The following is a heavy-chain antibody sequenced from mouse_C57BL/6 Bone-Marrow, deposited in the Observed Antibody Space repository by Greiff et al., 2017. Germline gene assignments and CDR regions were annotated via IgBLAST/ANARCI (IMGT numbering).Heavy chain of an antibody. CDR3: ARSTAYYSNCYAMDY. Sequence: QVQLQQPGAELVRPGSSVKLSCKASGYTFTSYWMDWVKQRPGQGLEWIGNIYPSDSETHYNQKFKDKATLTVDKSSSTAYMQLSSLTSEDSAVYYCARSTAYYSNCYAMDYWGQGTSVTVSS. J-gene: IGHJ4*01. CDR1: GYTFTSYW. CDR2: IYPSDSET. V-gene: IGHV1-61*01. D-gene: IGHD2-5*01.